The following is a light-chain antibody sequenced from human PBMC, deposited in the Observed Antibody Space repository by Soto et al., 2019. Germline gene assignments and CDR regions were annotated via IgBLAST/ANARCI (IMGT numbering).Light chain of an antibody. CDR1: QSVSSR. V-gene: IGKV3-20*01. Sequence: EIVMTQSPGTLSLAPVEGATLSCGASQSVSSRLAWYQQKPGQAPRLLISGASSRATGIPDRFSGSGSGTDFTLTISRLEPEDFALYYCQHYVERSPITFGQGTRLEIK. CDR3: QHYVERSPIT. J-gene: IGKJ5*01. CDR2: GAS.